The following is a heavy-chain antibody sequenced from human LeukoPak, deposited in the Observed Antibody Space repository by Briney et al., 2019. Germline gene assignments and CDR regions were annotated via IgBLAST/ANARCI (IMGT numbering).Heavy chain of an antibody. V-gene: IGHV4-61*01. J-gene: IGHJ3*02. CDR2: IYYSGST. CDR1: GGSFSSGSYY. D-gene: IGHD3-16*01. CDR3: ARVLDLSKRGLDAFDI. Sequence: SETLSLTCTVSGGSFSSGSYYWSWIRQPPGKGLEWIGYIYYSGSTNYNPSLKSRVTISVDTSKNQFSLKLSSATAADTAVYYCARVLDLSKRGLDAFDIWGQGTMVTVSS.